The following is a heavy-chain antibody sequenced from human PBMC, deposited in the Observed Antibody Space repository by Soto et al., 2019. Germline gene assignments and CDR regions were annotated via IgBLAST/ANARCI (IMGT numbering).Heavy chain of an antibody. CDR2: IYPGDSDT. CDR3: ARGGGDCSGGSCHFDY. CDR1: GYSFTSYW. D-gene: IGHD2-15*01. Sequence: GESLKISCKGSGYSFTSYWIGWVRQMPGKGLEWMGIIYPGDSDTRYSPSFQGQVTISADKSISTAYLQWSSLKASDTAMYYCARGGGDCSGGSCHFDYWGQGTLVTVSS. J-gene: IGHJ4*02. V-gene: IGHV5-51*01.